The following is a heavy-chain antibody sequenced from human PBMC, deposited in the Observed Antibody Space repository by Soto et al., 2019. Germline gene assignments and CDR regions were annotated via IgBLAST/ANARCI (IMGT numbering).Heavy chain of an antibody. D-gene: IGHD3-10*01. J-gene: IGHJ6*01. Sequence: QLQLVQSGAEVKKPGSSVKVSCKASGGAFSSNGVNWVRQAPGEGLEWMGGIIPVVGTANYAQKFQGRVTITADESTGTAYMERSSLRSEETAVYYCARRFGSFYAMDVWGQGSTVTVSS. CDR3: ARRFGSFYAMDV. CDR1: GGAFSSNG. CDR2: IIPVVGTA. V-gene: IGHV1-69*01.